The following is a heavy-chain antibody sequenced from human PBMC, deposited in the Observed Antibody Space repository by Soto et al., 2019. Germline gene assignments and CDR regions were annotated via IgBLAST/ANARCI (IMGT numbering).Heavy chain of an antibody. CDR3: ARDPSAGDILLMIYGY. V-gene: IGHV3-21*06. CDR2: ISSSSRYI. CDR1: RFTFSSYS. Sequence: GVSLRLSCAASRFTFSSYSMNWVRQAPGKGLEWVSSISSSSRYIYYADSVKGRFTISRDNAKNSLYLQMNSLGAEDTAVYYCARDPSAGDILLMIYGYWGQGALVTVSS. J-gene: IGHJ4*02. D-gene: IGHD2-8*01.